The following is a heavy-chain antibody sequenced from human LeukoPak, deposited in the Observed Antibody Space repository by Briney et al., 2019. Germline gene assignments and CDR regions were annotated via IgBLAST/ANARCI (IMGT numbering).Heavy chain of an antibody. D-gene: IGHD6-19*01. V-gene: IGHV1-18*01. CDR1: CYTFTSYG. Sequence: ASVKVSCKASCYTFTSYGINWVRQAPGQGLEWMGWISAYNGNTNYAQKLQGRVTMTTDTSTSTAYMELRSLRSDDTAVYYCARGGKQWRGGNYFDSWGQGTLVAVSS. J-gene: IGHJ4*02. CDR2: ISAYNGNT. CDR3: ARGGKQWRGGNYFDS.